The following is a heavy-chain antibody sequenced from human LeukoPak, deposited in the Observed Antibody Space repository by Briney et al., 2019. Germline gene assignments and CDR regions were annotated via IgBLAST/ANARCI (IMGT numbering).Heavy chain of an antibody. CDR2: IWYDGSNK. J-gene: IGHJ4*02. V-gene: IGHV3-33*01. CDR3: ARDGGDYNTYYFDY. D-gene: IGHD4-17*01. Sequence: GGSLRLSCAASGFTFSSYGMHWVHQAPGKGPEWVAVIWYDGSNKYYADSVKGPFTISRDNSKNTLYLQMNSLRAEDTAVYYCARDGGDYNTYYFDYWGQGTLVTVSS. CDR1: GFTFSSYG.